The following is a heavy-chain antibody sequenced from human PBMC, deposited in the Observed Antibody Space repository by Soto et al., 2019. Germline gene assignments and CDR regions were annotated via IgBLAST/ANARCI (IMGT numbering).Heavy chain of an antibody. J-gene: IGHJ4*02. CDR3: AKDTPEMATILDY. CDR2: INPNSGGT. Sequence: ASVKVSCKASGYTFTGYYMHWVRQAPGQGLEWMGWINPNSGGTNYAQKFQGRVTMTRDTSISTAYMELSSLRAEDTAVYYCAKDTPEMATILDYWGQGTLVTVSS. V-gene: IGHV1-2*02. D-gene: IGHD5-12*01. CDR1: GYTFTGYY.